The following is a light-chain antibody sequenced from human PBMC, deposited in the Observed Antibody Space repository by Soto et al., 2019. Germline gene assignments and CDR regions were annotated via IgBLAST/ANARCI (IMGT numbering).Light chain of an antibody. J-gene: IGKJ4*01. CDR3: QQANSFPLT. Sequence: DIQMTQSPSSVSASVGVRITITCRASQDISSWLAWYQQKPGKAPNLLIYAASSLQSGVPSRFSGSGSGTDFTLTISSLQPEDFATYYCQQANSFPLTFGGGTKVEIK. CDR2: AAS. V-gene: IGKV1-12*01. CDR1: QDISSW.